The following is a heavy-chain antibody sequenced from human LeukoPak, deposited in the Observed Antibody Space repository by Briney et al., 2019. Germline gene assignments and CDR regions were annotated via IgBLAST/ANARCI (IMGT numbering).Heavy chain of an antibody. V-gene: IGHV3-48*03. D-gene: IGHD2-8*02. Sequence: GGSLRLSCAASGFTFSSYEMNWVRQAPGKGLEWISYIGTSGETIYYADSVKGRFIISRDNAKNSLYLQMNSLRGEDTAVYYCARDGGVNWFDPWGQGTLVTVSS. J-gene: IGHJ5*02. CDR1: GFTFSSYE. CDR3: ARDGGVNWFDP. CDR2: IGTSGETI.